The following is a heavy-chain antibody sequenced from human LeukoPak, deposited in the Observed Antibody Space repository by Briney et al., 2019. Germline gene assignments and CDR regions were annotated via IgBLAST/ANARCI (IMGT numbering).Heavy chain of an antibody. Sequence: SETLSLTCTVSGGSISSYYWSWIRQPPGKGLEWIGYIYYSGSTNYNPSLKSRVTMSVDTSKKQFSLKLSSVTAADTAVYYCARGRPPHDYGTLFDYWGQGTLVTVSS. D-gene: IGHD4-17*01. CDR2: IYYSGST. CDR3: ARGRPPHDYGTLFDY. CDR1: GGSISSYY. J-gene: IGHJ4*02. V-gene: IGHV4-59*01.